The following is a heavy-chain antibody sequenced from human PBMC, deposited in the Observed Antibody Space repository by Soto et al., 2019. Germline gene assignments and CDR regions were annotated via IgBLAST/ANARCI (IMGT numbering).Heavy chain of an antibody. Sequence: GASVKVSCKASGYTFTSYDINLVRQATGQGLEWMGWMNPNSGNTGYAQKFQGRVTMTRNTSISTAYMELSSLRSDDTAVYYCAREGSPNPGAFDIWGQGTMVTVSS. CDR2: MNPNSGNT. D-gene: IGHD7-27*01. V-gene: IGHV1-8*01. CDR3: AREGSPNPGAFDI. J-gene: IGHJ3*02. CDR1: GYTFTSYD.